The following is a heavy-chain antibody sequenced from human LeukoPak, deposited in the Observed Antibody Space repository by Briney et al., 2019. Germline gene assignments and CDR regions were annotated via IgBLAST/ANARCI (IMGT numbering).Heavy chain of an antibody. CDR3: AKAYCSGGSCYNY. V-gene: IGHV3-30*18. CDR2: ISYDGSNK. CDR1: GFTFSSYG. J-gene: IGHJ4*02. D-gene: IGHD2-15*01. Sequence: QSGGSLRLSCAASGFTFSSYGMHWVRQAPGKGLEWVAVISYDGSNKHYADSVKGRFTISRDNSKNTLYLQMNSLRAEDTAVYYCAKAYCSGGSCYNYWGQGTLVTVSS.